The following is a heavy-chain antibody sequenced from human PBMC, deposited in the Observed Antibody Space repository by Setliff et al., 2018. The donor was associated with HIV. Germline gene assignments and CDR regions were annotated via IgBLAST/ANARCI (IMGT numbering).Heavy chain of an antibody. D-gene: IGHD6-13*01. Sequence: ASVKVSCKVSGGTFTRNCISWVRQAPGQGLEWMGGILPFFDTANYAQKFQGRVTITTDESTSTAYMELSSLRSDDTAMYYCATDPGYSSTWYSESFQHWGQGTVVTVSS. CDR1: GGTFTRNC. J-gene: IGHJ1*01. CDR2: ILPFFDTA. CDR3: ATDPGYSSTWYSESFQH. V-gene: IGHV1-69*05.